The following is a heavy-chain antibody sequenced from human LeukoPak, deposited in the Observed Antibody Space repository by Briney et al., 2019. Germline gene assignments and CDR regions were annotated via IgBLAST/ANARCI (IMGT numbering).Heavy chain of an antibody. CDR3: ARRQGCSSTSCPPDY. D-gene: IGHD2-2*01. CDR2: IYPGDSDT. Sequence: GESLKISCKGSGYDFTNFWIGWVRQMPGKGLEWMGIIYPGDSDTRYTPSFQGQVTMSADKSINTAYLQWSSLKASDTAMYYCARRQGCSSTSCPPDYWGQGTLVTVSP. V-gene: IGHV5-51*01. J-gene: IGHJ4*02. CDR1: GYDFTNFW.